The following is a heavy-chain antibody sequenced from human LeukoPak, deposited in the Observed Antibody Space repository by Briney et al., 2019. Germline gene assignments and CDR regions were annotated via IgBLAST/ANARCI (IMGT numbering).Heavy chain of an antibody. D-gene: IGHD6-25*01. J-gene: IGHJ4*02. CDR1: GYTFINNW. Sequence: ASVKVSCKASGYTFINNWMHWVRQAPGQGLEWIGLINPTGTGTLYAQKFQGRVTMTRDMSTSTDYMELSSLRSEDTAVYYCASPGRRGYSSGFRTPFDYWGQGTLVTVSS. V-gene: IGHV1-46*01. CDR2: INPTGTGT. CDR3: ASPGRRGYSSGFRTPFDY.